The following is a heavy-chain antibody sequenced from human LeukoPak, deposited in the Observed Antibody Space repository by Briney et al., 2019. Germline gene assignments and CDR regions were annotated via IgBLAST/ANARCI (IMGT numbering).Heavy chain of an antibody. J-gene: IGHJ5*02. V-gene: IGHV1-18*01. CDR2: ISAYNGNT. CDR1: GYTFTSYG. CDR3: AREMELLWFGELLRWFDP. D-gene: IGHD3-10*01. Sequence: ASVKVSCKASGYTFTSYGISWVRQAPGQGLEWMGWISAYNGNTNYAQKLQGRVTMTTDTSTSTAYMELRSLRSDDTAVYYCAREMELLWFGELLRWFDPWGQGTLVTVSS.